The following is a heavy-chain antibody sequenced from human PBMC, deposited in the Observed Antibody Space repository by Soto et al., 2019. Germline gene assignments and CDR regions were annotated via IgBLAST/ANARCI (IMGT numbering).Heavy chain of an antibody. J-gene: IGHJ4*02. Sequence: QVQLQESGPGLVKPSQTLSLTCTVSGGSISSGDYYWSWIRQTPGKGLEWIGYIYYSGSTYYNPSIKSRVTISVDTSKNQFSLNLSSVTAADTAVYYCARALRGRGYTSRCDFDYWGQGTLVTVSS. CDR2: IYYSGST. V-gene: IGHV4-30-4*01. D-gene: IGHD5-18*01. CDR3: ARALRGRGYTSRCDFDY. CDR1: GGSISSGDYY.